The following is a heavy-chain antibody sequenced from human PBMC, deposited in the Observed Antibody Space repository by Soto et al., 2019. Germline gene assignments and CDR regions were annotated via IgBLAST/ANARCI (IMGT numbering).Heavy chain of an antibody. D-gene: IGHD4-17*01. V-gene: IGHV4-39*01. CDR3: ASFSGATYGDYGGGINY. J-gene: IGHJ4*02. Sequence: SETLSLTCTVSGGSISGSSYYWGWIRQPPGKGLECIGSVHYSGSTDYNPSLKSRVTISVDTSKNQFSLKLTSVTAADTAVYFCASFSGATYGDYGGGINYWGQGTLFTVSS. CDR1: GGSISGSSYY. CDR2: VHYSGST.